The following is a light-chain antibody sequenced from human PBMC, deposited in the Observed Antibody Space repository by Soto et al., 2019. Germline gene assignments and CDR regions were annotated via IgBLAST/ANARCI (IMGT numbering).Light chain of an antibody. J-gene: IGLJ3*02. CDR3: CSYAGDSAWV. CDR1: SSDVGSYKF. Sequence: QSALTQPASVSGSPGQSITISCTGTSSDVGSYKFISWYQQHPGKAPKLMIYEGSKRHSGVSNRFSGSKSGNTASLTISGLQAEDEADYYCCSYAGDSAWVFGGGTKVTVL. V-gene: IGLV2-23*01. CDR2: EGS.